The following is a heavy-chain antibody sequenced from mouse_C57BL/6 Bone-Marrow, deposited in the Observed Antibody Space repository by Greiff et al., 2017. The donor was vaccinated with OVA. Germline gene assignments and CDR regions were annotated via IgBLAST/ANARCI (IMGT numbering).Heavy chain of an antibody. D-gene: IGHD3-2*02. CDR3: ARSGAQATKVY. CDR2: INPSNGGT. J-gene: IGHJ2*01. V-gene: IGHV1-53*01. Sequence: QVQLQQPGTELVKPGDSVKLSCKASGYTFTSYWMHWVKQRPGQGLEWIGNINPSNGGTNYNAKFKSKATLTVDKSSSTAYMQLSSLTSEDSAVYYCARSGAQATKVYWGKGTTLTVSS. CDR1: GYTFTSYW.